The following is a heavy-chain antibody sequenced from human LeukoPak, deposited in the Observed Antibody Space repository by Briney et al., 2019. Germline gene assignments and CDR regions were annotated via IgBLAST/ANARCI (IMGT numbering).Heavy chain of an antibody. CDR2: INHSEST. V-gene: IGHV4-34*01. J-gene: IGHJ5*02. D-gene: IGHD1-26*01. CDR1: NASINSYY. Sequence: SETLSLTCAVSNASINSYYWSWIRQPPGKGLEWIGEINHSESTNYNPSLKSRVTISVDMSKNQFSLKLSSVTAADTAVYYCASRVGATYNWFDPWGQGTRVTVSS. CDR3: ASRVGATYNWFDP.